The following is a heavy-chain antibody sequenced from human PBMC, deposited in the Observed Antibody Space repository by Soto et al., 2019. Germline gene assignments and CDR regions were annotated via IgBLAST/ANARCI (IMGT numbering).Heavy chain of an antibody. Sequence: EVQLLESGGGLVQPGGSLRLSCAVSGFTFSSYAMNWVRQAPGKGLEWVSVISGSGGSTYYADSVKGRFTISRDNSKNTLYLQMHSLRAVDTAVYYCAKREVGIYFDYSGRGTLVTVSS. V-gene: IGHV3-23*01. J-gene: IGHJ4*02. CDR3: AKREVGIYFDY. CDR1: GFTFSSYA. D-gene: IGHD1-20*01. CDR2: ISGSGGST.